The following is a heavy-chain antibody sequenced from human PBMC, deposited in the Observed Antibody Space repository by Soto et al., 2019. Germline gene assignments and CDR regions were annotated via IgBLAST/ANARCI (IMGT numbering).Heavy chain of an antibody. Sequence: PSVKVSCKASGGTFSSYAISWVRQAPGQGLEWMGGIIPIFGTANYAQKFQGRVTITADESTSTAYMELSSLRSEDTAVYYCARTISSIAARPVFYGKDVWGQGTTVTVSS. CDR3: ARTISSIAARPVFYGKDV. V-gene: IGHV1-69*13. CDR1: GGTFSSYA. D-gene: IGHD6-6*01. CDR2: IIPIFGTA. J-gene: IGHJ6*02.